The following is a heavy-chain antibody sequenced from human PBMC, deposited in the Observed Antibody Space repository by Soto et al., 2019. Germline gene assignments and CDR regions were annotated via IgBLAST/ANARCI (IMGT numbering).Heavy chain of an antibody. Sequence: SETLSLTCAVYGGSFSGYYWSWIRQPPGKGLEWIGEINHSGSTNYNPSLKSRVTISVDTSKNQFSLRLSSVTAADTAVYYCARGSPSITMVRGVKYYYYGMDVWGQGTTVTVSS. J-gene: IGHJ6*02. CDR1: GGSFSGYY. V-gene: IGHV4-34*01. CDR2: INHSGST. D-gene: IGHD3-10*01. CDR3: ARGSPSITMVRGVKYYYYGMDV.